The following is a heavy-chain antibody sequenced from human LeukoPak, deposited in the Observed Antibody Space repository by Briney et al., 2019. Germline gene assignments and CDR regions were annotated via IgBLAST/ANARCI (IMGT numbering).Heavy chain of an antibody. V-gene: IGHV3-30-3*01. CDR1: GFAFSSYA. CDR2: ISYDGSNK. CDR3: ATPRDQ. J-gene: IGHJ4*02. Sequence: GGSLRLSCAASGFAFSSYAMHWVRQAPGKGLEWVAVISYDGSNKYYADSVKGRFTISRDNAKNSLYLQMNSLRAEDTAVYYCATPRDQWGQGTLVTVSS.